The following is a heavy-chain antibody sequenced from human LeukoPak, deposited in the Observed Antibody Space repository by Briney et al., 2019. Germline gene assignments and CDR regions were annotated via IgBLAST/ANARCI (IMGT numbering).Heavy chain of an antibody. J-gene: IGHJ4*02. D-gene: IGHD2-2*01. CDR2: IKEDGSEK. CDR3: AKDRRGSTSMADY. V-gene: IGHV3-7*01. Sequence: GGSLRLSRAASGFTFSTYWMSWVRQAPGKGLEWVANIKEDGSEKYYVDSVKGRFTISRDNAKNSLSLQMNSLRAEETAVYYCAKDRRGSTSMADYWGQGTLVTVSS. CDR1: GFTFSTYW.